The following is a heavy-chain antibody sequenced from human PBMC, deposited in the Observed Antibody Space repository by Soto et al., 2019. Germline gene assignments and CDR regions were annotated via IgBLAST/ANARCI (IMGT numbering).Heavy chain of an antibody. J-gene: IGHJ6*02. D-gene: IGHD1-7*01. CDR1: GFTFSSYG. CDR2: IWYDGSNK. V-gene: IGHV3-33*01. CDR3: AGWNYGSYYGMDV. Sequence: GGSLRLSCAASGFTFSSYGMHWVRQAPGKGLEWVAVIWYDGSNKYYADSVKGRFTISRDNSKNTLYLQMNSLRAEDTAVYYCAGWNYGSYYGMDVWGQGTTVTVSS.